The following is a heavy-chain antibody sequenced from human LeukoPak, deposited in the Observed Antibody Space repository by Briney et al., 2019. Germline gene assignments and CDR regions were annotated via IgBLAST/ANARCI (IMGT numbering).Heavy chain of an antibody. CDR2: IYYSGIT. Sequence: PSETLSLTCTVSGGSISSSYWSWIRQPPGKGLEWIGYIYYSGITNYNPSLKTRVAISVDTSKNQFPLKLSSVTAADSAVYYCARLPTSWFDPWGQGTLVTVSS. J-gene: IGHJ5*02. CDR1: GGSISSSY. CDR3: ARLPTSWFDP. V-gene: IGHV4-59*08.